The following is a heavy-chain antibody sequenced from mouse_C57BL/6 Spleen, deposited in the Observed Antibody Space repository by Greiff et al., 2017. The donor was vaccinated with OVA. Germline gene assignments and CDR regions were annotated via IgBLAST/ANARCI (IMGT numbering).Heavy chain of an antibody. J-gene: IGHJ4*01. V-gene: IGHV1-9*01. Sequence: QVQLKQSGAELMKPGASVKLSCKATGYTFTGYWIEWVKQRPGHGLEWIGEILPGGGSTNYNEKFKGKATFTADTSSNTAYMQLSSLTTEDSAIYYCAIGTVVATDYAMDYWGQGTSVTVSS. CDR2: ILPGGGST. D-gene: IGHD1-1*01. CDR3: AIGTVVATDYAMDY. CDR1: GYTFTGYW.